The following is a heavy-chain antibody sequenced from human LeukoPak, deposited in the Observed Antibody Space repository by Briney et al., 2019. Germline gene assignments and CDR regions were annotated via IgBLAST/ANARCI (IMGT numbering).Heavy chain of an antibody. J-gene: IGHJ4*02. V-gene: IGHV3-53*01. CDR2: IYSGGST. Sequence: GGSLRLSCAASGFTVSSNYMSWVRQAPGKGLEWVSVIYSGGSTYYADSVKGRFTISRDNSKNTLYLQMNSLGAEDTAVYYCARVGGGYYFDYWGQGTLVTVSS. CDR1: GFTVSSNY. D-gene: IGHD3-16*01. CDR3: ARVGGGYYFDY.